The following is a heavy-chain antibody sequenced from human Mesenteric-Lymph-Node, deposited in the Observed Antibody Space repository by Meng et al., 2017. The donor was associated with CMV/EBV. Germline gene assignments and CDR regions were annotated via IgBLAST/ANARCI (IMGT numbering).Heavy chain of an antibody. CDR1: GGSFSGYY. V-gene: IGHV4-34*01. J-gene: IGHJ4*02. CDR2: INHSGST. D-gene: IGHD3-9*01. CDR3: ARGSSYDILTGYFDY. Sequence: QGSLHQLGAGLLKPSGTLSVTCAVYGGSFSGYYWNWIRQSPEKGLEWIGEINHSGSTTYNPSFTSRIIISVDTSTNQISLNMSSVTAADTAVYYCARGSSYDILTGYFDYWGQGALVTASS.